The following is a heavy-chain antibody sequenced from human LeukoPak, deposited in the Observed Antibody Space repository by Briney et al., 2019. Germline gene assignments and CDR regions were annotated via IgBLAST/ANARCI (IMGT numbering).Heavy chain of an antibody. CDR3: ARLSMVRGVRRPFDY. CDR2: INHSGST. CDR1: GGSFSGYY. D-gene: IGHD3-10*01. V-gene: IGHV4-34*01. J-gene: IGHJ4*02. Sequence: KSSETLSLTCAVYGGSFSGYYWSWIRQPPGKGLEWIGEINHSGSTNYNPSLKSRVTISVDTSKNQFSLKLSSVTAADTAVYYCARLSMVRGVRRPFDYWGQGTLVTVSS.